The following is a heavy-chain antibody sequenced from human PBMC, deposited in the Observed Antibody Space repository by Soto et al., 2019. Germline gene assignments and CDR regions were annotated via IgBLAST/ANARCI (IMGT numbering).Heavy chain of an antibody. Sequence: QVQLVQSGAEVKKPGSSVKVSCQASGGSFSDYAISWVRQAPGQGLEWMGGIIPMLGIADNAQKFQGRVIITADEYTSTVYMELSSLGSEDTAVYYWARDGDYYDSSGFQRDYHYYGMDVWGQGTTVTVAS. J-gene: IGHJ6*02. CDR1: GGSFSDYA. CDR2: IIPMLGIA. D-gene: IGHD3-22*01. V-gene: IGHV1-69*01. CDR3: ARDGDYYDSSGFQRDYHYYGMDV.